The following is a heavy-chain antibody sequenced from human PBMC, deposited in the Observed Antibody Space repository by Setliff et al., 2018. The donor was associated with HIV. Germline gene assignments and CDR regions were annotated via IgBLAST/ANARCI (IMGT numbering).Heavy chain of an antibody. CDR3: ARLRYYDILTGYAFDY. D-gene: IGHD3-9*01. V-gene: IGHV4-34*01. CDR2: INHSGGT. J-gene: IGHJ4*02. CDR1: GGSLSGYY. Sequence: SETLSLTCAVYGGSLSGYYWGWIRQPPGKGLEWIGEINHSGGTNYNPSLKSRVTISADTSKKQFSLKLSSVTAADTAVYYCARLRYYDILTGYAFDYWGQGTLVTVSS.